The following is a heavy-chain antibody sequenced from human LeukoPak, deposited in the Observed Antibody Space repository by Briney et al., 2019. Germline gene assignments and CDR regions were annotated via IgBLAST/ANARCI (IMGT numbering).Heavy chain of an antibody. V-gene: IGHV3-7*03. J-gene: IGHJ6*04. CDR2: IKEDGSVN. CDR3: GRGGYYPDV. Sequence: PGGSLRLSCAASGFRFSGYWMTWVRQAPGKGLEWVANIKEDGSVNYEVDSGSGRFNLSRDNAKKPLYLQMNSLTAEDTALYYCGRGGYYPDVWGKGTTVTVSS. CDR1: GFRFSGYW. D-gene: IGHD3-16*01.